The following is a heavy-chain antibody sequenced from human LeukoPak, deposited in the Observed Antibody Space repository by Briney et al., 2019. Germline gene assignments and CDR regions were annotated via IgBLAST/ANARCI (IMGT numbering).Heavy chain of an antibody. V-gene: IGHV4-4*07. CDR3: ARETLDDFTYY. Sequence: SETLSLTCTVSGYSISSGYYWSWIRQPAGKGLEWIGRIYTSGSTNYNPSLKSRVTMSVDTSKNQFSLKLSSVTAADTAVYYCARETLDDFTYYWGQGTLVTVSS. D-gene: IGHD3-16*01. CDR2: IYTSGST. CDR1: GYSISSGYY. J-gene: IGHJ4*02.